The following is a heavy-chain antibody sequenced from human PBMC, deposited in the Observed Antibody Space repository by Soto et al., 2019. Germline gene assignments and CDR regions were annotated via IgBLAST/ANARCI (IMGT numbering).Heavy chain of an antibody. D-gene: IGHD6-6*01. V-gene: IGHV3-64*01. CDR2: ISSNGVGT. J-gene: IGHJ6*03. Sequence: EVQLAESGGGLAQPGGSLRLSCAASGFTLSGYAMDWVRQAPGKGLEYVSGISSNGVGTYYANSVQGRFTISRDNSKNTVYLDMGSLRPEDMAVYYCSRRARSDFDYIDVWGKGTTVTVSS. CDR1: GFTLSGYA. CDR3: SRRARSDFDYIDV.